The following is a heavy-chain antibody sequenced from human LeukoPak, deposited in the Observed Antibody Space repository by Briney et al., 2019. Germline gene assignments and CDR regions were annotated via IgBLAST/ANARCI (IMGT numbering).Heavy chain of an antibody. CDR1: GFTFSNYA. J-gene: IGHJ4*02. D-gene: IGHD2-21*02. V-gene: IGHV3-23*01. Sequence: GGSLRLSCAASGFTFSNYAMTWVRQAPGKGLEWVSTISPSGGRTYYAGSVKGHFTISRDNSKNTLHLQMNSLRGEDTAIYYCVKDWSDEARCDGDCLDYWGQGTQVIVSS. CDR3: VKDWSDEARCDGDCLDY. CDR2: ISPSGGRT.